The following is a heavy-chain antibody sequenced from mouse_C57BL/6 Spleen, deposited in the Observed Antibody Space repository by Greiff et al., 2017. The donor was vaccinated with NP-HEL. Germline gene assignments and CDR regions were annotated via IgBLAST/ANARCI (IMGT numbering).Heavy chain of an antibody. D-gene: IGHD2-4*01. Sequence: QVQLQQSGAELVRPGASVKLSCKASGYTFTDYCINWVQQTPGQGLEWIARIYPGSGNTYYNEKFKGKATLTADKSSSTRYMQLSSLTSEDSAVNFGEREDYDPVYYAMGYWGKGTSVTVSS. V-gene: IGHV1-76*01. CDR1: GYTFTDYC. CDR2: IYPGSGNT. J-gene: IGHJ4*01. CDR3: EREDYDPVYYAMGY.